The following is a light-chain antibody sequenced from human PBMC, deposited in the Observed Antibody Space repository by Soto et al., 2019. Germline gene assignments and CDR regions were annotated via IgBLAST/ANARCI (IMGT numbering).Light chain of an antibody. J-gene: IGLJ2*01. Sequence: SYELTRPPSVSVAPGQTAIITCGERNIGSKSVHWYQQKPGQGTVLVVYDDSDRPSRIPERFSGSKSGKVATLTISRVEAGDEADYYCHVWDDSDHYVFGSGTKLTVL. V-gene: IGLV3-21*02. CDR2: DDS. CDR1: NIGSKS. CDR3: HVWDDSDHYV.